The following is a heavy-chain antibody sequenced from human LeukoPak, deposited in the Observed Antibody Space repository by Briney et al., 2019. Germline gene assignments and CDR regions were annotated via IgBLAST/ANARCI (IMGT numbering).Heavy chain of an antibody. CDR1: GGSISSGGYY. CDR3: AREGGSYYFDY. V-gene: IGHV4-31*03. CDR2: IYYSGST. J-gene: IGHJ4*02. Sequence: SETLSLTCTVSGGSISSGGYYWSWIRQHPGKGLEWIGYIYYSGSTYYNPFLKSRVTISVDTSKNQFSLKLSSVTAADTAVYYCAREGGSYYFDYWGQGTLVTVSS. D-gene: IGHD1-26*01.